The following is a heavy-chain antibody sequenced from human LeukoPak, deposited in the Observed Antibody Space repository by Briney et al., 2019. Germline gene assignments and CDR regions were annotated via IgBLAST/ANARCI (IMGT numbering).Heavy chain of an antibody. J-gene: IGHJ4*02. CDR2: ISSSSSYI. D-gene: IGHD2-21*02. CDR3: ARDLEVVTAAPFDY. V-gene: IGHV3-21*01. CDR1: GFTFSSYR. Sequence: PGGSLRLSCAASGFTFSSYRMNRVRQAPGKGLEWVSSISSSSSYIYYADSVKGRFTISRDNAKNSLHLQMNSLRAEDTAVYYCARDLEVVTAAPFDYWGQGTLVTVSS.